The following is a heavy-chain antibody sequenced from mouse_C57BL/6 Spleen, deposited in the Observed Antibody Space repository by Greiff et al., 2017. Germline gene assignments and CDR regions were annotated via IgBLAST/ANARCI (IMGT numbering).Heavy chain of an antibody. J-gene: IGHJ2*01. Sequence: QVQLQQPGAELVKPGASVKLSCKASGYTFTSYWMHWVKQRPGRGLEWIGRIDPNSGGTKYNEKFKSKATLTVDKPSSTAYIQLSSLTSEDSAVYYCARGDYSNYGDYFDYWGLGTTLTVSA. V-gene: IGHV1-72*01. CDR1: GYTFTSYW. CDR3: ARGDYSNYGDYFDY. CDR2: IDPNSGGT. D-gene: IGHD2-5*01.